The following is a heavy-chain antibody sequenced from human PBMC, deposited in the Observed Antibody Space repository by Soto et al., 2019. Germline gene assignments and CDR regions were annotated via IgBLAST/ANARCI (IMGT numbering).Heavy chain of an antibody. D-gene: IGHD5-12*01. CDR1: GGSISSYY. CDR3: ARDMSGYETDAFDI. Sequence: PSETLSLTCTVSGGSISSYYWSWIRQPPGKGLEWIGYIYYSGSTNYNPSFKSRVTISVDTSKNQFSLKLSSVTAADTAVYYWARDMSGYETDAFDIWGQGTMVTVSS. J-gene: IGHJ3*02. V-gene: IGHV4-59*01. CDR2: IYYSGST.